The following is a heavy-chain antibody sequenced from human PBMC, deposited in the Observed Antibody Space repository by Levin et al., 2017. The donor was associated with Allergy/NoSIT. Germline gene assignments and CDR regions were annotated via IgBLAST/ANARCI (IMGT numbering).Heavy chain of an antibody. CDR2: ISSSGSTI. CDR3: AREYCSSTSCLPFDY. V-gene: IGHV3-11*01. Sequence: SLKISCAASGFTFSDYYMSWIRQAPGKGLEWVSYISSSGSTIYYADSVKGRFTISRDNAKNSLYLQMNSLRAEDTAVYYCAREYCSSTSCLPFDYWGQGTLVTVSS. J-gene: IGHJ4*02. CDR1: GFTFSDYY. D-gene: IGHD2-2*01.